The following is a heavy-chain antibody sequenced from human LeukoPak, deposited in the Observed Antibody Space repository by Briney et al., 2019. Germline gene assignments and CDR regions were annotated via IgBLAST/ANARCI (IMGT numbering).Heavy chain of an antibody. V-gene: IGHV4-34*01. J-gene: IGHJ6*02. CDR2: INHSGST. Sequence: SETLSLTCTVSGGSISGYYWSWIRQPPGKGLEWIGEINHSGSTNYNPSLKSRVTISVDTSKNQFSLKLSSVTAADTAVYYCARIQWLVYYYYGMDVWGQGTTVTVSS. D-gene: IGHD6-19*01. CDR1: GGSISGYY. CDR3: ARIQWLVYYYYGMDV.